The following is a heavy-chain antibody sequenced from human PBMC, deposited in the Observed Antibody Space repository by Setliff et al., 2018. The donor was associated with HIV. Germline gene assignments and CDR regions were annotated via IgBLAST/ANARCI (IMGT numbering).Heavy chain of an antibody. D-gene: IGHD6-19*01. J-gene: IGHJ4*02. Sequence: SETLSLTCTVSGASMSSFFWHWIRQPAGKGLEWIGRIYSSGKTYYSPSLKSRVTMSVDMSKNQFSLKLSSVTAADTAVYYCASAEPPIYSSGWRGVGYFDYWGQGTPVTVSS. CDR3: ASAEPPIYSSGWRGVGYFDY. V-gene: IGHV4-4*07. CDR2: IYSSGKT. CDR1: GASMSSFF.